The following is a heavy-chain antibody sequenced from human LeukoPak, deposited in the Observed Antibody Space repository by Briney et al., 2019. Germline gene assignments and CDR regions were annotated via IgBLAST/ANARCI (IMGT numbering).Heavy chain of an antibody. Sequence: SETLSLTCGVSGGSFSAYYWSWIRQPPGKGLELIGEINHSGRTNYNPSLKSRVTISVDTSKNQFSLNLSSVTAADTAVYYCARSPLTGNYGDWFDPWGQGTLVIVSS. D-gene: IGHD3-9*01. J-gene: IGHJ5*02. V-gene: IGHV4-34*01. CDR3: ARSPLTGNYGDWFDP. CDR2: INHSGRT. CDR1: GGSFSAYY.